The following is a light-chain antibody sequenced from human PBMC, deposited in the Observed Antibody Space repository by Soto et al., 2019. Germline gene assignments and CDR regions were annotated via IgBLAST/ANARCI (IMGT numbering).Light chain of an antibody. J-gene: IGKJ2*01. Sequence: DIQMTQSPSSLSASVGDRVTITCRASQDISIYLNWFQQKPGKAPKLLIYDVSNLEKGVPSRFTGSGSGTDFNLTINSLQSDEIGTYYCQQYNVVPPTFRQGTRLEI. CDR1: QDISIY. CDR2: DVS. CDR3: QQYNVVPPT. V-gene: IGKV1-33*01.